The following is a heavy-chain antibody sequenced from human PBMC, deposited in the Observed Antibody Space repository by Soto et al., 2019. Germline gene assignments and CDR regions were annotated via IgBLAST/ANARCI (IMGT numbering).Heavy chain of an antibody. J-gene: IGHJ4*02. D-gene: IGHD6-19*01. Sequence: QVQLVESGGGVVQPGRSLRLSCAASGFSFSSYGMQWVRQAPGKGLEWVAVISYDGSNKYYADSVKDRFTISRDNSKKSLDLKMDSLRAGDTAVYYCVAGQYFFDYCGQGTLVTVSS. CDR3: VAGQYFFDY. CDR1: GFSFSSYG. CDR2: ISYDGSNK. V-gene: IGHV3-30*03.